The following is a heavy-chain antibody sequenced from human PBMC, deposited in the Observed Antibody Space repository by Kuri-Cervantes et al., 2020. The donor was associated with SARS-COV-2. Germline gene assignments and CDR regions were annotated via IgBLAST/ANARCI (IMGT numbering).Heavy chain of an antibody. Sequence: SVKVSCKASGYTFTSYGISWVRQAPGQGLEWMGGIIPIFGTANYAQKLQGRVTITTDESTSTAYMELSSLRSEDTAVYYCASKTYYYDSSGYYPDHSWYLDLWGRGTLVTVSS. CDR3: ASKTYYYDSSGYYPDHSWYLDL. CDR1: GYTFTSYG. D-gene: IGHD3-22*01. V-gene: IGHV1-69*05. CDR2: IIPIFGTA. J-gene: IGHJ2*01.